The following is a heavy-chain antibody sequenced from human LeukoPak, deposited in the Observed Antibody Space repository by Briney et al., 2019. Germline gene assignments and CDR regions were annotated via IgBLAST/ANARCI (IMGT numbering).Heavy chain of an antibody. CDR1: GVTVTRNY. CDR2: IQTGGGT. J-gene: IGHJ4*02. D-gene: IGHD4-11*01. Sequence: GGSLRLSCVVSGVTVTRNYISWGRQAPGKGREWGSVIQTGGGTSYADSAKGRFTISSDNTNNRLYLQMNSLRAEDTAVYYCAKAPRDGPYSNYDELGFYYFDYWRQGNLVTVSS. CDR3: AKAPRDGPYSNYDELGFYYFDY. V-gene: IGHV3-53*01.